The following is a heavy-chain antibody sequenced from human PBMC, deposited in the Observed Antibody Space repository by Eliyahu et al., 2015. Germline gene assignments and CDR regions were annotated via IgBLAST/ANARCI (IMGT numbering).Heavy chain of an antibody. V-gene: IGHV1-69*01. CDR1: GGTFSNYA. CDR3: ARDYYDSSGYYYHAFDI. Sequence: EVKKPASSVKVSCKASGGTFSNYAFSWVRQAPGQGXEWMGGIIPIXGTSNYAQKFQGRLTITADESTXTAYMXLSSLXSEDTAVYYCARDYYDSSGYYYHAFDIWGQGTMVTVSS. CDR2: IIPIXGTS. J-gene: IGHJ3*02. D-gene: IGHD3-22*01.